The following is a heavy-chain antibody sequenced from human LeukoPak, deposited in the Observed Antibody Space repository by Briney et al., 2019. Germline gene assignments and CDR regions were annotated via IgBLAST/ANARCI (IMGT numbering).Heavy chain of an antibody. J-gene: IGHJ4*02. Sequence: ASVKVSCKASGYTFTSYAMHWVRQATGQRLEWMGWINAGNGNTKYSQKFQGRVTITRDTSASTAYMELSSLRSEDTAVYYCAQSMAAGYYFDYWGQGTLVTVSS. D-gene: IGHD2/OR15-2a*01. CDR3: AQSMAAGYYFDY. CDR2: INAGNGNT. V-gene: IGHV1-3*01. CDR1: GYTFTSYA.